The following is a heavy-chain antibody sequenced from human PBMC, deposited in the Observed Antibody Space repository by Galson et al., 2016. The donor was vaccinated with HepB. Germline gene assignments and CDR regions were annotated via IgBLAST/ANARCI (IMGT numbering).Heavy chain of an antibody. CDR1: GFTFSDYY. CDR2: ISRSGNTI. CDR3: ARKLKSGTRGNDSFDV. V-gene: IGHV3-11*04. D-gene: IGHD1-26*01. Sequence: SLRLSCADSGFTFSDYYMNWIRQAPGKGLEWISYISRSGNTINYSDSVKGRFTISRDSAKNSLFLQMNSLRDEDTALYYCARKLKSGTRGNDSFDVWGQGTMVTVS. J-gene: IGHJ3*01.